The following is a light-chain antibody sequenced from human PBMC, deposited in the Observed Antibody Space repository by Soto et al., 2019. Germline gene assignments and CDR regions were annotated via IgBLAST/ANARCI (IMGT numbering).Light chain of an antibody. CDR1: NIGSKT. CDR3: QMCDTSGGHWEV. CDR2: YND. V-gene: IGLV3-21*04. J-gene: IGLJ1*01. Sequence: SYELTQPPSVSVAPGETAMITCGGDNIGSKTVHWYQQKPGQAPVLVIYYNDDRPSGIPERFSGSNSGNTATLTISSVEAGDEADYYCQMCDTSGGHWEVFGTGTKLTVL.